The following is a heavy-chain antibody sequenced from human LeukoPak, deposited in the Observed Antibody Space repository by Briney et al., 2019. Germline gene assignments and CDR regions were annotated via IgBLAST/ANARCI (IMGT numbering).Heavy chain of an antibody. CDR2: MWHDGSYK. CDR3: ARVGDYENSGSQPFDY. Sequence: GGSLRLSCAASGFIFSSFGMHWVRQAPGKGLEWVAVMWHDGSYKYYVDSVKGRFTISRYNAKNTLYLQMNNLRVEDTAVYYCARVGDYENSGSQPFDYWGQGTLVTVSS. V-gene: IGHV3-33*01. CDR1: GFIFSSFG. D-gene: IGHD3-22*01. J-gene: IGHJ4*02.